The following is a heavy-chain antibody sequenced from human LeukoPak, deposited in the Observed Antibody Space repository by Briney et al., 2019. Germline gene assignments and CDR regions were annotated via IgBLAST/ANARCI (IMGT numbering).Heavy chain of an antibody. J-gene: IGHJ4*02. CDR3: ARDKGPLDY. CDR2: ISSNGGST. CDR1: GFTFSSYA. Sequence: GGSLRLSCAASGFTFSSYAMHWVRQAPGKGMEYVSAISSNGGSTYYANSVKGRFTISRDNSKNTLYLQMGSLRAEDVAVYYCARDKGPLDYWGQGTLVTVSS. V-gene: IGHV3-64*01.